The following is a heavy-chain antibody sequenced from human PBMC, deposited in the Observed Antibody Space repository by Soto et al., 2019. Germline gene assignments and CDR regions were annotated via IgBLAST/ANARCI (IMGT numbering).Heavy chain of an antibody. CDR1: GFTFIAYS. CDR3: AKGVLSFHYGMEV. Sequence: GSLRLSCAASGFTFIAYSINCVRHSPGKWLEWVSSISSTAGRTSSYADSVKGRFAISRDFSDNTVYLQMNNLRVDDTAVYFCAKGVLSFHYGMEVWGQGTTVTVSS. D-gene: IGHD3-10*01. V-gene: IGHV3-23*01. J-gene: IGHJ6*02. CDR2: ISSTAGRT.